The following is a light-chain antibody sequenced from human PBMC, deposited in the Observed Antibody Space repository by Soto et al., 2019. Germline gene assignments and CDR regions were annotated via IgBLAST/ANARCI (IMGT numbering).Light chain of an antibody. CDR1: QSLLHSNGYNY. Sequence: DLVMTQSPLSLPVTPGEPASISCRSSQSLLHSNGYNYLDWYLQKPGQSPQLLIYLGSNRASGVPDRFSGCGSGTDFTLKISRVEAEDVRVYYCMQALQTPITFGQGTRLEIK. CDR2: LGS. J-gene: IGKJ5*01. V-gene: IGKV2-28*01. CDR3: MQALQTPIT.